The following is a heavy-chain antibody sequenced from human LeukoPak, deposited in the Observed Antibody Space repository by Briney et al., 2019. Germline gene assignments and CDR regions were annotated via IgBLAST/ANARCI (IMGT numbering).Heavy chain of an antibody. Sequence: SETLSLTCAVYGGSFSGYYWSWIRQPPGKGLEWIGEINHSGSTNYNPSLKSRLTISVDTSKNQFSLKLSSVTAADTAVYYCARSYFGSGTFNGFDYWGQGTLVTVSS. CDR3: ARSYFGSGTFNGFDY. V-gene: IGHV4-34*01. D-gene: IGHD3-10*01. J-gene: IGHJ4*02. CDR1: GGSFSGYY. CDR2: INHSGST.